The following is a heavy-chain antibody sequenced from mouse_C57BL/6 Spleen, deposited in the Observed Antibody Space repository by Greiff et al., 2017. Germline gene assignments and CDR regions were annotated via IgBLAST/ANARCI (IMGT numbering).Heavy chain of an antibody. Sequence: EVQLKESGPGLVKPSQSLSLTCSVTGYSITSGYYWNWIRQFPGNKLEWMGYISYDGSNNYNPSLKNRISITRDTSKNQFFLKLNSVTTEDTATYYCARGYYGPDYWGQGTTLTVSS. D-gene: IGHD1-2*01. CDR2: ISYDGSN. CDR1: GYSITSGYY. CDR3: ARGYYGPDY. V-gene: IGHV3-6*01. J-gene: IGHJ2*01.